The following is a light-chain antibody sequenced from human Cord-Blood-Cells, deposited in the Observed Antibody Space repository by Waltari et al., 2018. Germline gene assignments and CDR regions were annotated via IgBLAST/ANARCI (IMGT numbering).Light chain of an antibody. J-gene: IGLJ1*01. V-gene: IGLV2-23*02. CDR1: SSDVGSYNL. CDR3: CSYAGSSTHYV. CDR2: EVR. Sequence: QSALTQPASVSGSPGQSITISCTGTSSDVGSYNLVSWYQQHPGKAPKLRIYEVRKRPSWVSNRFSCSKSGNTASLTISGLQAEDEADYYCCSYAGSSTHYVFGTGTKVTVL.